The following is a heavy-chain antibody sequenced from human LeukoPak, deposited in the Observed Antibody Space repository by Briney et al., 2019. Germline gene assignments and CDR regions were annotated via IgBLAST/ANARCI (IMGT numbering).Heavy chain of an antibody. CDR2: IWYDGSNK. J-gene: IGHJ4*02. Sequence: GGSLRLSCAASGFTFSSYGMNWVRQAPGKGLEWVAIIWYDGSNKYYADSVKGRFTISRDNSKNTVFLQMNSLRAEDTAVYYCARDNLIGFYYIDYWGQGTLVTVSS. V-gene: IGHV3-33*01. CDR3: ARDNLIGFYYIDY. D-gene: IGHD5-12*01. CDR1: GFTFSSYG.